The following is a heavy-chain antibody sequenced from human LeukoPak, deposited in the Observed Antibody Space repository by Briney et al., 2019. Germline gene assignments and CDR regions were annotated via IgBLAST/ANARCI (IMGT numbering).Heavy chain of an antibody. Sequence: SETLSLTCAVSGGSISSSNWWSWVRQPPGKRLEWIGEIYHSGSTNYNPSLKSRVTISVDTSKNQFSLKLSSVTAADTAVYYCARGYYDILTGYSPHFDYWGQGTLVTVSS. CDR2: IYHSGST. CDR3: ARGYYDILTGYSPHFDY. V-gene: IGHV4-4*02. CDR1: GGSISSSNW. J-gene: IGHJ4*02. D-gene: IGHD3-9*01.